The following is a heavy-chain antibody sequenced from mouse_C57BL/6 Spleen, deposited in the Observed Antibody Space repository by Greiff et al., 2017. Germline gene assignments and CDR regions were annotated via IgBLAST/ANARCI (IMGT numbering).Heavy chain of an antibody. V-gene: IGHV1-4*01. CDR3: ARGDYGPPDY. Sequence: VQLQQSGAELARPGASVKMSCKASGYTFTSYTMHWVKQRPGQGLEWIGYINPSSGYTKYNQKFKDKATLTADKSSSTAYMQLSSLTSEDSAVYYCARGDYGPPDYWGQGTTLTVSS. D-gene: IGHD2-4*01. CDR1: GYTFTSYT. CDR2: INPSSGYT. J-gene: IGHJ2*01.